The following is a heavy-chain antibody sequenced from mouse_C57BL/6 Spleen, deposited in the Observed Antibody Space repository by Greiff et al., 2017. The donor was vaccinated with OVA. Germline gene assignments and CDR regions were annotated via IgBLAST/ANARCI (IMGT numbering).Heavy chain of an antibody. CDR3: AREDYGSSFDY. J-gene: IGHJ2*01. V-gene: IGHV5-4*01. CDR2: ISDGGSYT. Sequence: EVQLQESGGGLVKPGGSLKLSCAASGFTFSSYAMSWVRQTPEKRLEWVANISDGGSYTYYPDNVKGRFTISRDNAKNNLYLQMSHLKSEDTAMYYCAREDYGSSFDYWGQGTTRTVSS. CDR1: GFTFSSYA. D-gene: IGHD1-1*01.